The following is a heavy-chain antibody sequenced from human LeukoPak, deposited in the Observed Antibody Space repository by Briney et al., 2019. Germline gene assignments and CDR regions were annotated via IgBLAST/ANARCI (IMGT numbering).Heavy chain of an antibody. CDR2: IYHSGST. V-gene: IGHV4-30-2*01. CDR3: AAWKSDWGTQNWFDP. J-gene: IGHJ5*02. D-gene: IGHD3-9*01. Sequence: PSETLSLTCAVSGGSISSGGYSWSWIRQPPGKGLEWIGYIYHSGSTYYNPSLKSRVTISVDRSKNQFSLKLSSVTAADPAVYYCAAWKSDWGTQNWFDPWGQGTLVTVSS. CDR1: GGSISSGGYS.